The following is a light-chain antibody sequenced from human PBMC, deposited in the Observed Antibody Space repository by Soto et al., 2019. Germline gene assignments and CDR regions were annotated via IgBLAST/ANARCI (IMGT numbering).Light chain of an antibody. V-gene: IGKV1-5*03. J-gene: IGKJ1*01. CDR2: KAS. CDR3: QQYNSYSWT. CDR1: QRIGTW. Sequence: DIKMTQSPSTLSASVGDRVTITCRASQRIGTWLAWYQQKPGKAPKLLIYKASSLESGVPSRFRGSGSGTEFTLTISRLQPDDFETYYCQQYNSYSWTFGQGTKVEIK.